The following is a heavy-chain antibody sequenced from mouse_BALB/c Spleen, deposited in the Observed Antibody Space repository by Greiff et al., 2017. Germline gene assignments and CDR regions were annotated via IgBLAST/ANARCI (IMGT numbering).Heavy chain of an antibody. Sequence: EVNVVESGGGLVKPGGSLKLSCAASGFTFSSYTMSWVRQTPEKRLEWVATISSGGSYTYYPDSVKGRFTISRDNAKNTLYLQMSSLKSEDTAMYYCTREDRDTTGFPFAYWGQGTLVTVSA. V-gene: IGHV5-6-4*01. CDR2: ISSGGSYT. J-gene: IGHJ3*01. CDR1: GFTFSSYT. CDR3: TREDRDTTGFPFAY. D-gene: IGHD2-14*01.